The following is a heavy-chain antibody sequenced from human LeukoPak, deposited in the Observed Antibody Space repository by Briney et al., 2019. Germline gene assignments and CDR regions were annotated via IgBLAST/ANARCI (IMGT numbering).Heavy chain of an antibody. CDR3: ARQTYYYDSSGYRPAFDI. CDR1: GESFSGYY. J-gene: IGHJ3*02. D-gene: IGHD3-22*01. V-gene: IGHV4-34*01. CDR2: INHSGST. Sequence: SETLSLTCAVYGESFSGYYWSWIRQPPGKGLECIGEINHSGSTNYNPSLKRRVTISVDTSKNQFSLKLSSVTAADTAVYYCARQTYYYDSSGYRPAFDIWGQGTMVTVSS.